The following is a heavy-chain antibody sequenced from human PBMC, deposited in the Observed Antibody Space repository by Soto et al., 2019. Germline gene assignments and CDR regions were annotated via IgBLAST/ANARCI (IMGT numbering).Heavy chain of an antibody. J-gene: IGHJ5*02. CDR2: IYPGDSDT. CDR3: ARDKVSPLISVDA. Sequence: GESLKISCKGSGYKFTSHWIGWVRQMPGKGLEWMGIIYPGDSDTRYSPSFQGQVTISADKSISTAYLQWSSLKASDTAMYYCARDKVSPLISVDAWGQGTLVTSPQ. D-gene: IGHD2-8*01. V-gene: IGHV5-51*01. CDR1: GYKFTSHW.